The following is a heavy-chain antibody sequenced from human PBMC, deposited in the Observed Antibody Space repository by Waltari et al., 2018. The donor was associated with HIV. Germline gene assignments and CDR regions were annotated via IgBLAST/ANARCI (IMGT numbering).Heavy chain of an antibody. V-gene: IGHV4-38-2*01. J-gene: IGHJ4*02. CDR1: GYSISSGYY. D-gene: IGHD6-19*01. Sequence: QVQLQESGPGLVKSSETLSLTCAVSGYSISSGYYWGWIRQPPGKGLEWIGIIYHSVSTCYNPYLRSRVTISAETSNNKVSRKVSSVTAADTAVYYCAGGQGLGTFDCWGQGTLVTVSS. CDR3: AGGQGLGTFDC. CDR2: IYHSVST.